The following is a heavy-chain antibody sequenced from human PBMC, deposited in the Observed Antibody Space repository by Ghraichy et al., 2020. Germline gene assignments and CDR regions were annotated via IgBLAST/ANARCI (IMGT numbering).Heavy chain of an antibody. J-gene: IGHJ5*01. D-gene: IGHD2-8*02. Sequence: ASVKLSCRASGYTFTNYDINWVRQAPGQGLEWMGWMNPNSGNTGYAQKFQGRMTMTRNTSMTTAYMELSSLTPEDTAVYHCARGGGHKFCTGGACYLYNWFDFWGQGTLVTVSS. CDR1: GYTFTNYD. V-gene: IGHV1-8*01. CDR3: ARGGGHKFCTGGACYLYNWFDF. CDR2: MNPNSGNT.